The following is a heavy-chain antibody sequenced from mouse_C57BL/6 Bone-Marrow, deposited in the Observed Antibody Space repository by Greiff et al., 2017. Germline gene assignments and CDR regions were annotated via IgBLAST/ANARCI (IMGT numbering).Heavy chain of an antibody. CDR2: INPYNGGT. V-gene: IGHV1-19*01. CDR3: AREEGGGYFDV. CDR1: GYTFTDYY. J-gene: IGHJ1*03. Sequence: EVQLQQSGPVLVKPGASVKMSCKASGYTFTDYYMNWVKQSHGKSLEWIGDINPYNGGTSYNQKFKGKATLTVDKSSSTAYMELNSLTSEDSAVYYCAREEGGGYFDVWGTGTTVTVSS.